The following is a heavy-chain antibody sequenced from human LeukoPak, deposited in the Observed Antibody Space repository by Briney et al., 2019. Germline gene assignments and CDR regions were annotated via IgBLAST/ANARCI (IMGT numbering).Heavy chain of an antibody. D-gene: IGHD5-12*01. CDR1: GYTFTSYD. CDR2: INLNSGHT. Sequence: GASVKVSCKASGYTFTSYDINWVRQATGQGLEWMGWINLNSGHTGFAQKVQGRVTLTWDTSISTAYMELSSLTSEDTAVYYCARNIVATTNYDSWGQGTLVTVSS. J-gene: IGHJ4*02. CDR3: ARNIVATTNYDS. V-gene: IGHV1-8*01.